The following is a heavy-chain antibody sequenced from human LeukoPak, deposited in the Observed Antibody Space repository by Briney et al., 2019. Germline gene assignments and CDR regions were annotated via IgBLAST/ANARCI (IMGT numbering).Heavy chain of an antibody. Sequence: SETLSLTCTVSGGSISSDYWSWIRQSPGKGLEWIGYIYYSGTTSYNPSLKSRVTISLDASKNQFSLKLSSVTAADTAVYYCARGANWGSPDYWGQGTLVTVSS. CDR1: GGSISSDY. J-gene: IGHJ4*02. CDR3: ARGANWGSPDY. V-gene: IGHV4-59*01. D-gene: IGHD7-27*01. CDR2: IYYSGTT.